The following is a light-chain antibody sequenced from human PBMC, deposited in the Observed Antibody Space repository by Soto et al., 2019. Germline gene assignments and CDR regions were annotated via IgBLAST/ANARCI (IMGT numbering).Light chain of an antibody. J-gene: IGLJ3*02. Sequence: QSALTQPRSVSGSPGQSVTISCTGTSSDVGGYNYVSWYQQHPGKAPKLMIYDVTKRPSGVPDRFSGSNSGNTASLTISGLQADDEDDYYCSSYAGSYWVFGGGTQLTVL. CDR2: DVT. CDR3: SSYAGSYWV. CDR1: SSDVGGYNY. V-gene: IGLV2-11*01.